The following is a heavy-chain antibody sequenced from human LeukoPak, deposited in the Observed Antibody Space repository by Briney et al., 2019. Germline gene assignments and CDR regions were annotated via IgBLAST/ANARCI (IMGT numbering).Heavy chain of an antibody. CDR2: IYWNDDK. D-gene: IGHD3-9*01. CDR1: GFALSTGGVG. V-gene: IGHV2-5*01. Sequence: ESGPTLFHPTQPLTLTCTFSGFALSTGGVGVGWIRQPPAKALEWLALIYWNDDKRYSPSLKSRLTITRDTSKNQVVLIMTNMGPVDTATYYCAYLRPDIILFDSWGQGTLVTVSS. CDR3: AYLRPDIILFDS. J-gene: IGHJ4*02.